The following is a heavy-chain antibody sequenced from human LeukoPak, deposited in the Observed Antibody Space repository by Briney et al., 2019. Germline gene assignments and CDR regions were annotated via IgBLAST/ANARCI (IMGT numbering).Heavy chain of an antibody. CDR1: GFTFDDYA. Sequence: GGSLRLSCAASGFTFDDYAMHWVRQAPGKGLEWVSGISWNSGGIGYADSVKGRFTISRDNAKNSLYLQMNSLGADDTALYYCAKGKKMTVAGLFDYWGQGTLVTVSS. CDR3: AKGKKMTVAGLFDY. D-gene: IGHD6-19*01. J-gene: IGHJ4*02. V-gene: IGHV3-9*01. CDR2: ISWNSGGI.